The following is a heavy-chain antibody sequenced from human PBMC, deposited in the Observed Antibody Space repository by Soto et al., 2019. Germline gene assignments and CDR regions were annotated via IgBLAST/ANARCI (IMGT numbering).Heavy chain of an antibody. V-gene: IGHV3-53*01. CDR1: GFTVSSNY. Sequence: GGSLRLSCAASGFTVSSNYMSWVRQAPGKGLEWVSVIYSGGSTYYADSVKGRFTISRDNSKNTLYLQMNSLRAEDTAVYYCAREQGDYLEDYYGMDVWGQGTTVTVSS. CDR2: IYSGGST. J-gene: IGHJ6*02. D-gene: IGHD4-17*01. CDR3: AREQGDYLEDYYGMDV.